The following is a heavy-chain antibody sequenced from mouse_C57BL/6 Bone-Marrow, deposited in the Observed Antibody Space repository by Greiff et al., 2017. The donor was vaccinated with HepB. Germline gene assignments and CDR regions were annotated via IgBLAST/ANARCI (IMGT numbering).Heavy chain of an antibody. CDR2: IRNKANGYTT. D-gene: IGHD1-1*01. CDR3: ARYTTVRSHYFDY. CDR1: GFTFTDYY. J-gene: IGHJ2*01. Sequence: EVMLVESGGGLVQPGGSLSLSCAASGFTFTDYYMSWVRQPPGKALEWLGFIRNKANGYTTEYSASVKGRFTISRDNSPSILYLQMNALRAEDSATYYCARYTTVRSHYFDYWGQGTTLTVSS. V-gene: IGHV7-3*01.